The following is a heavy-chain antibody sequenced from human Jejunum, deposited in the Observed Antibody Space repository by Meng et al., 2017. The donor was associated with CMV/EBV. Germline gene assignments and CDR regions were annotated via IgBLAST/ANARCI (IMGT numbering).Heavy chain of an antibody. J-gene: IGHJ4*02. Sequence: RYNMNWVRQAPGKGPEWVSFISGSSNYIFYAESMKGRFTISRDNAKNSLYLQMNSLRDEDTAVYYCAGEAGPGIVVTTAASYFDQWGQGTLVTVSS. CDR3: AGEAGPGIVVTTAASYFDQ. D-gene: IGHD2-2*01. CDR2: ISGSSNYI. V-gene: IGHV3-21*01. CDR1: RYN.